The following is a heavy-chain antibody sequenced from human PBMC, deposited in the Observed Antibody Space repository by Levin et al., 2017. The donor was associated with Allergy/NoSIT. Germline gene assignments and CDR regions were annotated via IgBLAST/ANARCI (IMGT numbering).Heavy chain of an antibody. J-gene: IGHJ6*03. V-gene: IGHV1-24*01. D-gene: IGHD3-10*01. Sequence: GGSLRLSCKVSGYTLTELSMHWVRQAPGKGLEWMGGFDPEDGETIYAQKFQGRVTMTEDTSTDPAYMERSSLRSEDTAVYYCASRTGFGEGPEANYYYYMDAWGKGTTVTVSS. CDR1: GYTLTELS. CDR3: ASRTGFGEGPEANYYYYMDA. CDR2: FDPEDGET.